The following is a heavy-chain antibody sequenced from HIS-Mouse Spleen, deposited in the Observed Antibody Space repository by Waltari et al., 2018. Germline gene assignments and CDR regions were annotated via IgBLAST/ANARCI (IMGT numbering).Heavy chain of an antibody. Sequence: QVQLVQSGAEVKKPGASVKVSCKASGYTFTGYYMHWVRQAPGQGLEWMGWINPNSGGTNYAQKFQGRVTMTRDTSISTAYMELSRLRSDDTAVYYCARPREYYDSSGYLNWFDPWGQGTLVTVSS. V-gene: IGHV1-2*02. CDR2: INPNSGGT. CDR3: ARPREYYDSSGYLNWFDP. D-gene: IGHD3-22*01. J-gene: IGHJ5*02. CDR1: GYTFTGYY.